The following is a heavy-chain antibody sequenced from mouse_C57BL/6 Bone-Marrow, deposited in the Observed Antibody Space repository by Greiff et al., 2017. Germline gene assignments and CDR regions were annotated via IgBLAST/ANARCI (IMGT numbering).Heavy chain of an antibody. CDR2: INHGSGGT. CDR3: ARGGSPFDY. CDR1: GYAFTNYL. J-gene: IGHJ2*01. V-gene: IGHV1-54*01. D-gene: IGHD1-1*02. Sequence: VQLQQSGAELVRPGTSVKVSCKASGYAFTNYLIAWVKQRPGQGLEWIGVINHGSGGTNYNEKFKGKATLTAAKSSSTAYMQLSSLTSEDSAVYFCARGGSPFDYWGQGTTLTVSS.